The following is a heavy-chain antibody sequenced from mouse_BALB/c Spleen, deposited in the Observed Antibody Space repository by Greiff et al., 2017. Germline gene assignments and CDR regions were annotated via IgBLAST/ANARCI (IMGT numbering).Heavy chain of an antibody. V-gene: IGHV3-8*02. CDR2: ISYSGST. Sequence: EVQLQQSGPSLVKPSQTLSLTCSVTGDSITSGYWNWIRKFPGNKLEYMGYISYSGSTYYNPSLKSRISITRDTSKNQYYLQLNSVTTEDTATYYCARFYGYSTGYYAMDYWGQGTSVTVSS. D-gene: IGHD2-2*01. J-gene: IGHJ4*01. CDR3: ARFYGYSTGYYAMDY. CDR1: GDSITSGY.